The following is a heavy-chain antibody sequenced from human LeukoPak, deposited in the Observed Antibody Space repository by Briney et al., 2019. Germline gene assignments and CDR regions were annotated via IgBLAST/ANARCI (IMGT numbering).Heavy chain of an antibody. CDR2: IYSGGST. V-gene: IGHV3-66*01. J-gene: IGHJ3*02. Sequence: GGSLRLSCAASGFTVSSNYMSWVRQAPGKGLEWVSVIYSGGSTYYADSVKGRFTTSRDNSKNTLYLQMNSLRAEDTAVYYCARDIGDYDSSGYYWGAFDIWGQGTMVTVSS. CDR1: GFTVSSNY. CDR3: ARDIGDYDSSGYYWGAFDI. D-gene: IGHD3-22*01.